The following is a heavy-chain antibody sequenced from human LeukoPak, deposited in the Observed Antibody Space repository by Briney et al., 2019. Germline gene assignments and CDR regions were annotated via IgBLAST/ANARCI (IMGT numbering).Heavy chain of an antibody. V-gene: IGHV3-30*04. Sequence: GGSLRLSCAASGFTFSSYAMHWVRQAPGKGLEWVAVISYDGSNKYYADSVKGRFTISRDNSKNTLYLQMNSLRAEDTAVYYCARDGATWIQLWVPLDYWGQGTLVTVSS. J-gene: IGHJ4*02. CDR1: GFTFSSYA. D-gene: IGHD5-18*01. CDR2: ISYDGSNK. CDR3: ARDGATWIQLWVPLDY.